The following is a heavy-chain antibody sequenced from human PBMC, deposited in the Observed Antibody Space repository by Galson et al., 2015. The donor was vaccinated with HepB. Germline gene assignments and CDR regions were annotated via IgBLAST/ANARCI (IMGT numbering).Heavy chain of an antibody. V-gene: IGHV2-5*01. J-gene: IGHJ4*02. CDR2: IYWNDDK. D-gene: IGHD3-16*01. Sequence: PALVKPTQTLTLTCTFSGFSLSTSGVGVGWIRQPPGKALEWLALIYWNDDKRYSPSLKSRLTITKDTSKNQVVLTMTNMDPVDTATYYCAHSGTSYYDYVWGSWTMASFDYWGQGTLVTVSS. CDR3: AHSGTSYYDYVWGSWTMASFDY. CDR1: GFSLSTSGVG.